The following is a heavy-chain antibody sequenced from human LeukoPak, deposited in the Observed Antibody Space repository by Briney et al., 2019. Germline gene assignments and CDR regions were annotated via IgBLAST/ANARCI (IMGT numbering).Heavy chain of an antibody. CDR3: ATKKYSGSYYAF. CDR1: GYSSTDYY. CDR2: IKSNSGDT. Sequence: GASVKVSCKASGYSSTDYYIYWVRQAPGQGLEWMGWIKSNSGDTNNVQKFEGRVTMTRDTSISTAYMELSSLRSDDTAVYYCATKKYSGSYYAFWGQGTLVTVSS. J-gene: IGHJ4*02. V-gene: IGHV1-2*02. D-gene: IGHD1-26*01.